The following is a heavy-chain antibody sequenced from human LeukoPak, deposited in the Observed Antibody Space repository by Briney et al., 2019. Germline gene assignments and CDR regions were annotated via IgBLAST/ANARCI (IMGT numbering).Heavy chain of an antibody. CDR1: GGSFSGYY. J-gene: IGHJ4*02. CDR3: ARLVPGKRPLEY. V-gene: IGHV4-34*01. D-gene: IGHD6-19*01. Sequence: SETLSLTCAVYGGSFSGYYWSWIRQPPGKGLEWIGSIYYSGSTYYNPSLKSRVTISVDTSKNQFSLKLSSVTAADTAVYYCARLVPGKRPLEYWGQGTLVTVSS. CDR2: IYYSGST.